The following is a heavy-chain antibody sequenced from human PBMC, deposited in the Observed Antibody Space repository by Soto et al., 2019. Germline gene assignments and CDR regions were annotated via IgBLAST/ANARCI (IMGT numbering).Heavy chain of an antibody. CDR1: GFTFSGSA. Sequence: EGSLRLSCAASGFTFSGSAMHWVRQASGKGLEGVGRIRSKANSYATAYAASVKGRFTISRDDSKNTAYLQMNSLKTEDTAVYYCTRQHLNYVDFDSWGQGTMVTVSS. D-gene: IGHD1-7*01. CDR2: IRSKANSYAT. V-gene: IGHV3-73*01. J-gene: IGHJ4*02. CDR3: TRQHLNYVDFDS.